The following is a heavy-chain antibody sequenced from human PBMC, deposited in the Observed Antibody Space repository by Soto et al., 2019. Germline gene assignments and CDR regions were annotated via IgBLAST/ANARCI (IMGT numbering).Heavy chain of an antibody. J-gene: IGHJ1*01. CDR3: ARVSYRGSGSYYGPTVPSWRKYFQH. V-gene: IGHV4-34*01. CDR2: INHSGST. D-gene: IGHD3-10*01. CDR1: GGSFSGYY. Sequence: SETLSLTCAVYGGSFSGYYWSWIRQPPGKGLEWIGEINHSGSTNYNPSLKSRVTISVDTSKNQFSLKLSSLTAADTAVYYCARVSYRGSGSYYGPTVPSWRKYFQHWGQGTLVTVSS.